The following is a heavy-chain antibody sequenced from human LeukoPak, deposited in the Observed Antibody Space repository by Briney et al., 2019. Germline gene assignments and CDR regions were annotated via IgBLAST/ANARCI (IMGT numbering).Heavy chain of an antibody. CDR3: ANVEWPLDY. V-gene: IGHV3-23*01. J-gene: IGHJ4*02. CDR1: GFTFSNYA. D-gene: IGHD1-26*01. CDR2: ISGSAGNT. Sequence: PGGSLRLSCAASGFTFSNYAMSWVRQAPGKGLEWVSAISGSAGNTYYADSVKGRFTISRDNSRNTQYLQMNSLRAEGTAIYYCANVEWPLDYWGQGTLVTVSS.